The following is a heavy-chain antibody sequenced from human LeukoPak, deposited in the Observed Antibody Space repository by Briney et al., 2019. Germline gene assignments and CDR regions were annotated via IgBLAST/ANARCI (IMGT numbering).Heavy chain of an antibody. J-gene: IGHJ3*02. CDR3: ARAEDDSSGYFPIWSAFDI. CDR1: GFTVSSNY. Sequence: GGSLRLSCAASGFTVSSNYMSWVRQAPGKGLEWVSVIYSGGSTYYADSVKGRFTISRDNSKNTLYLQMNSLRAEDTAVYYCARAEDDSSGYFPIWSAFDIWGQGTMVTVSS. D-gene: IGHD3-22*01. V-gene: IGHV3-66*01. CDR2: IYSGGST.